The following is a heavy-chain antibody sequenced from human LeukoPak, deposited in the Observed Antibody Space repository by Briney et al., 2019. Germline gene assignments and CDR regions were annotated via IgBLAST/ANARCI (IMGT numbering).Heavy chain of an antibody. D-gene: IGHD5-24*01. CDR1: GFTYSHNG. CDR2: IQYDGNTI. Sequence: GGSLRLSCVASGFTYSHNGMHWVRQAPGKGLEWVAFIQYDGNTIFYADSVKGRFTISRDNSKNTLYLQMNSLRAEDTAVYYCARGGGRRWLQRYLGLWGQGTLVTVSS. J-gene: IGHJ4*02. CDR3: ARGGGRRWLQRYLGL. V-gene: IGHV3-30*02.